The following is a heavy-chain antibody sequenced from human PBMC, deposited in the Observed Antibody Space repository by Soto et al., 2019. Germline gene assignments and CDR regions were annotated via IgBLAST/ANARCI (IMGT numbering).Heavy chain of an antibody. CDR3: ARGAAMAYGMDV. V-gene: IGHV3-11*01. J-gene: IGHJ6*02. D-gene: IGHD5-18*01. CDR2: ISSSGSTI. Sequence: QVQLVESGGGLVKPGGSLRLSCAASGFTFSDYYMSWIRQAPGQGVEWVSYISSSGSTIFYADSVKGRFTTSRDNAKNSLYMQMNSLRAEDTAVYYCARGAAMAYGMDVWGQGTTVTVSS. CDR1: GFTFSDYY.